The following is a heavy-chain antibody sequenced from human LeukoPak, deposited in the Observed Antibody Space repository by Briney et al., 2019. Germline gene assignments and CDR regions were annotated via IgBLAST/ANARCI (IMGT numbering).Heavy chain of an antibody. Sequence: ATVKVSCKASGYTFTNYYMHWVRQAPGQGLEWMGIINPSGGSTGYAQKFQGRVTMTRDTSTSTVYMEPSSLRSEDTAVYYCARANYYGSGSYYNVGAFDIWGQGTLVTVSS. CDR3: ARANYYGSGSYYNVGAFDI. CDR2: INPSGGST. V-gene: IGHV1-46*01. J-gene: IGHJ3*02. D-gene: IGHD3-10*01. CDR1: GYTFTNYY.